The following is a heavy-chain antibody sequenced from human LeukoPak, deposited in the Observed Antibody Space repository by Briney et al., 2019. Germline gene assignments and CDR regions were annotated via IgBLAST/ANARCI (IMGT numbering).Heavy chain of an antibody. V-gene: IGHV1-18*01. CDR3: ATLGGRNDVPPHDAFDI. J-gene: IGHJ3*02. Sequence: ASVKVSCKASGYTFTSYGISWVRQAPGQGLEWMGWISAYNGNTNYAQKLQGRVTMTTDTSTSTAYMELRSLRSDDTAVYYCATLGGRNDVPPHDAFDIWGQGTMVTVSS. D-gene: IGHD1-1*01. CDR1: GYTFTSYG. CDR2: ISAYNGNT.